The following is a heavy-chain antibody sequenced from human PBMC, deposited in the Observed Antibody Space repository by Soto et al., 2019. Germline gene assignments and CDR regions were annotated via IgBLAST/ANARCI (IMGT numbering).Heavy chain of an antibody. CDR2: ISRSGSAT. V-gene: IGHV3-48*03. Sequence: VGSLRLSCAASGFAFSDSEMNWVRQAPGKGLEWVSYISRSGSATNHADSVKGRFTISRDNAKNSVHLQMNSLRDEDTAVYYCASWYYPADYWGQGTLVTVSS. CDR3: ASWYYPADY. CDR1: GFAFSDSE. J-gene: IGHJ4*02. D-gene: IGHD3-10*01.